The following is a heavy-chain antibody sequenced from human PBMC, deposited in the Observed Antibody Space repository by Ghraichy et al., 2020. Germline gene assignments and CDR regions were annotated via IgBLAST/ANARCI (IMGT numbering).Heavy chain of an antibody. CDR2: INQDGSEK. V-gene: IGHV3-7*04. CDR3: ASDFKGYFEY. CDR1: GFTFSRFW. Sequence: GGSLRLSCVASGFTFSRFWMTWVRQAPGKGLEWVANINQDGSEKYYVDSVKGRFTISRDNAKNSLYLQMNSLRAEDRAVYFCASDFKGYFEYWGQGTLVTVSS. J-gene: IGHJ4*02.